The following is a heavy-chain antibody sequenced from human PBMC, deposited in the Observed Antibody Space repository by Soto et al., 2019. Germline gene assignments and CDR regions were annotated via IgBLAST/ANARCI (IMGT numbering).Heavy chain of an antibody. CDR1: GFNFDDYI. J-gene: IGHJ6*02. V-gene: IGHV3-43*01. CDR2: INWNGGRA. CDR3: AKRMGGVSTSRYSMDV. Sequence: VGSLRLSCAASGFNFDDYIMHLVRQRPGEGLEWVSLINWNGGRAYYADSVKGRFTISRDNAKNSLYLQMTGLRIEDTDLYYCAKRMGGVSTSRYSMDVWGQGTMVTVSS. D-gene: IGHD3-16*01.